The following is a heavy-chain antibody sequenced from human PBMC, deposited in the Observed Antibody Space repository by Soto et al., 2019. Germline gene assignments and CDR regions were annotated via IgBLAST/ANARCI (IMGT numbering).Heavy chain of an antibody. V-gene: IGHV1-69*13. D-gene: IGHD3-10*01. J-gene: IGHJ6*02. CDR3: ASVVRGEDYYYYGMDV. Sequence: PSVKVSCKASGGTFSSYAISWVRQAPGQGLEWMGGIIPIFGTANYAQKFQGRVTITADESTSTAYMELSSLRSEDTAVYYCASVVRGEDYYYYGMDVWGQGTTVTVSS. CDR1: GGTFSSYA. CDR2: IIPIFGTA.